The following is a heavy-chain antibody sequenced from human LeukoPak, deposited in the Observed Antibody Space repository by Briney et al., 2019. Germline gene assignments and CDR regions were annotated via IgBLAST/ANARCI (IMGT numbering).Heavy chain of an antibody. CDR2: ISGSDDSA. J-gene: IGHJ4*02. Sequence: GGSLRLSCATSGFTFSSYAMNWVRQAPGKGLEWVSAISGSDDSAYYADSVKGRFTISRDKSKNTLYLQMNSLRAEDTAVYYCAKGTKGTFDYWGQGTLVTVSS. CDR3: AKGTKGTFDY. CDR1: GFTFSSYA. D-gene: IGHD2-8*01. V-gene: IGHV3-23*01.